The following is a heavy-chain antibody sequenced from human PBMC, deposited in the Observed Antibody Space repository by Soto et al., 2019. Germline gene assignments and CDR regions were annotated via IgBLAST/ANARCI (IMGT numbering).Heavy chain of an antibody. V-gene: IGHV4-34*01. Sequence: SETLSLTCAVYGGSFSGYYWSWIRQPPGKGLEWIGEINHSGSTNYNPSLKSRVTISVDTSKNQFSLKLSSVTAADTAVYYCAGTLVVVAAVFDYWGQGTLVTVSS. J-gene: IGHJ4*02. CDR1: GGSFSGYY. CDR3: AGTLVVVAAVFDY. D-gene: IGHD2-15*01. CDR2: INHSGST.